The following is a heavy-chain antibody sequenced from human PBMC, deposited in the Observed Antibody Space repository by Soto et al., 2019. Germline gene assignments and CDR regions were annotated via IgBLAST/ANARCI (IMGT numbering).Heavy chain of an antibody. J-gene: IGHJ6*02. CDR3: ARDRSYAMEV. V-gene: IGHV3-74*01. Sequence: GGSLRLSCEASGFSIRDYWMHWGRQAPGEGLVWVSCINVDASSTTYADSVKGRFTISRDDAKNTVYLQMTSLRAEDTAVYFCARDRSYAMEVWGQGTRVTVSS. CDR1: GFSIRDYW. CDR2: INVDASST.